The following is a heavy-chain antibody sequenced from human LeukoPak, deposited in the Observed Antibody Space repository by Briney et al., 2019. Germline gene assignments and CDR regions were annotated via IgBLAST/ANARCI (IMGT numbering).Heavy chain of an antibody. CDR3: AREKGVYGAYAHWFDP. Sequence: GASVTVSFKGSGYTFTVYYMHWVRQAPGQGVGWVGWINPNTGVPTYAQHFQGSVPMTTDTSITTPYIELSTLRSHDTAVYYCAREKGVYGAYAHWFDPWGQGTLVTVSS. CDR2: INPNTGVP. D-gene: IGHD4-17*01. CDR1: GYTFTVYY. J-gene: IGHJ5*02. V-gene: IGHV1-2*02.